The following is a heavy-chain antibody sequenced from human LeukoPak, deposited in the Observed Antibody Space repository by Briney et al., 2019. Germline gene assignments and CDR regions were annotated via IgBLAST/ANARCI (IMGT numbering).Heavy chain of an antibody. J-gene: IGHJ4*02. V-gene: IGHV3-23*01. CDR2: ISGSGGST. D-gene: IGHD2-2*01. CDR3: ARRYCSSTSCVFDY. Sequence: SGGSLRLSCAAPGFTFSSYAMSWVRQAPGKGLEWVSAISGSGGSTYYADSVKGRFTISRDNSKNTLYLQMNSLRAEDTAVYYCARRYCSSTSCVFDYWGQGTLVTVSS. CDR1: GFTFSSYA.